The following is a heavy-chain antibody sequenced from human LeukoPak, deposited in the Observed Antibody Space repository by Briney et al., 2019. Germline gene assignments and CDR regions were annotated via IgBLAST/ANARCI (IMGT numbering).Heavy chain of an antibody. D-gene: IGHD2-2*01. CDR1: GYTFTSYD. CDR2: MNPNSGNT. CDR3: ALVVPAAPFDY. J-gene: IGHJ4*02. V-gene: IGHV1-18*01. Sequence: ASVKVSCKASGYTFTSYDINWVRQATGQGLEWMGWMNPNSGNTNYAQKLQGRVTMTTDTSTSTAYMELRSLRSDDTAVYYCALVVPAAPFDYWGQGTLVTVSS.